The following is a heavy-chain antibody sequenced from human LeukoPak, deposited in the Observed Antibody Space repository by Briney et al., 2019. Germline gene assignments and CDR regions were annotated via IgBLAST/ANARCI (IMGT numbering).Heavy chain of an antibody. CDR3: ARHVGYSGYDLRSVS. CDR2: IYYSGST. CDR1: GGSISSGDYY. Sequence: SQTLSLTCTVSGGSISSGDYYWSWIRQPPGKGLEWIGYIYYSGSTYYNPSLKSRVTISVDTSKNQFSLKLSSVTAADTAVYYCARHVGYSGYDLRSVSWGQGTLVTVSS. D-gene: IGHD5-12*01. J-gene: IGHJ4*02. V-gene: IGHV4-30-4*01.